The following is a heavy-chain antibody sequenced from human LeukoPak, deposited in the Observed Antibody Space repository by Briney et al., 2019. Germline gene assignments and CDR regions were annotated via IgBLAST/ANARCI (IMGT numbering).Heavy chain of an antibody. V-gene: IGHV4-59*01. D-gene: IGHD4-17*01. Sequence: PSETLSLTCTVSGGSISSYYWSWIRQPPGKGLEWIGYIYYSGTTNYNPSLKSRVTISVDTSKNQFSLKLSSVTAADTAVYYCARRHGDYRYYYYYYGMDVWGQGTTVTVSS. J-gene: IGHJ6*02. CDR2: IYYSGTT. CDR3: ARRHGDYRYYYYYYGMDV. CDR1: GGSISSYY.